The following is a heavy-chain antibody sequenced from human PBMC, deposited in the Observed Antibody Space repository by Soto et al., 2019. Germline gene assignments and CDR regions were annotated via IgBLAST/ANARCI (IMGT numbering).Heavy chain of an antibody. D-gene: IGHD6-6*01. Sequence: ASVKVSCKASGYPFTIYAIHWVRQAPGQSLEWMGWINPGNGDTKYSQIFQGRVTITWDTSARTAYMDLSSLISEDTADYDCARDSSSSRSFGYWGQGARVTVSS. J-gene: IGHJ4*02. CDR2: INPGNGDT. CDR1: GYPFTIYA. V-gene: IGHV1-3*01. CDR3: ARDSSSSRSFGY.